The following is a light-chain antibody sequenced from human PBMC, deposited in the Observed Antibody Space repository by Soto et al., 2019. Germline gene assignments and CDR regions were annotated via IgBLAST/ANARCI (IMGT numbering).Light chain of an antibody. V-gene: IGKV3-20*01. CDR3: HQYGTSPRT. CDR1: QRVTNSY. CDR2: GAS. Sequence: PGERATLSCRASQRVTNSYLAWYQQKPGQAPRLLNFGASSRATGIPDRFSGSGSGTDFTLTISSLEPEDFALYFCHQYGTSPRTFGPGTKVEF. J-gene: IGKJ1*01.